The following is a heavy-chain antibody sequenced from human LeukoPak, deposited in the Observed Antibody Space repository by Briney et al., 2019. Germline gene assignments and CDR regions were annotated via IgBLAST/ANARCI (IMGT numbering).Heavy chain of an antibody. J-gene: IGHJ3*02. V-gene: IGHV1-2*04. Sequence: GASVKVSCKASGYTFTGYYMHWVRQAPGQGLEWMGWINPNSGGTNYAQKFQGWVTMTRDTSNSTAYMELSRLRSDDTAVYYCARDSSGWYDYAFDIWGQGTMVTVSS. CDR1: GYTFTGYY. CDR3: ARDSSGWYDYAFDI. D-gene: IGHD6-19*01. CDR2: INPNSGGT.